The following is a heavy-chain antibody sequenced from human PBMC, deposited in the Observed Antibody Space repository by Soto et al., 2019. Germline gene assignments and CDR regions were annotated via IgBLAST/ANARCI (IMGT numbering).Heavy chain of an antibody. D-gene: IGHD2-8*01. CDR3: ARDPYNVLMVNAPNLYGMDV. J-gene: IGHJ6*02. CDR2: ISAYNGNT. CDR1: GYTFTSYG. Sequence: GASVKVSCKASGYTFTSYGISWVRQAPGQGLEWTGWISAYNGNTNYAQSLQGRVTMTTDTSTSTAYMELRSLRSDDTAVYYCARDPYNVLMVNAPNLYGMDVWGQGTSVTVSS. V-gene: IGHV1-18*01.